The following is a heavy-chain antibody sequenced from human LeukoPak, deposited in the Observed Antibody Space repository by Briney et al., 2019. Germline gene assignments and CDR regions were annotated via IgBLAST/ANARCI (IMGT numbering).Heavy chain of an antibody. J-gene: IGHJ4*01. CDR1: DYSITTGNY. CDR2: INHSWST. CDR3: ARAPGTTFDY. V-gene: IGHV4-38-2*02. D-gene: IGHD4-17*01. Sequence: SETLSLTCSVSDYSITTGNYWAWIRQSPGKGLEWIVSINHSWSTYYNPSLKSRVTISVDTSKNQFSLKLTSVTAADTAVYYCARAPGTTFDYWGHGNMVTVSS.